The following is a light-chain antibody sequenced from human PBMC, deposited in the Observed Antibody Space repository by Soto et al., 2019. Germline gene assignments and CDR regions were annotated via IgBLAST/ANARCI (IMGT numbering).Light chain of an antibody. V-gene: IGKV1-5*03. CDR1: QSISTW. Sequence: IQMTQSPSTLSASVGDRVTITCRASQSISTWLAWYQQEPGKAPKLLIHKASSLQSGVPSRFSGSGSGTDFTLTISRLEPEDFAVYYCQQYGSSSWTFGQGTKVDI. CDR2: KAS. J-gene: IGKJ1*01. CDR3: QQYGSSSWT.